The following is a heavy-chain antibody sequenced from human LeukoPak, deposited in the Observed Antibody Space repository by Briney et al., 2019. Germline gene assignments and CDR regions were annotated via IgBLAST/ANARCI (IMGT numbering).Heavy chain of an antibody. J-gene: IGHJ4*02. Sequence: GGSLRLSCAASGFTFSSYAMHWVRQAPGKGLEWVAVISYDGSNKYYADSVKGRFTISRDNSKNTLYLQMNSLRAEDTAVYYCAEDFSSGYYDSSGPLDYWGQGTLVTVSS. CDR2: ISYDGSNK. D-gene: IGHD3-22*01. CDR1: GFTFSSYA. CDR3: AEDFSSGYYDSSGPLDY. V-gene: IGHV3-30-3*01.